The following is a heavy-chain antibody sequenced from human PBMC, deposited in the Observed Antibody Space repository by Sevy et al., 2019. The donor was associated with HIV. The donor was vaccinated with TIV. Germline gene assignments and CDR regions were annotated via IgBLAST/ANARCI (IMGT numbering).Heavy chain of an antibody. CDR3: ARGFMGAYYYYGMDV. Sequence: GESLKISCAASRLTFSSSSVNWVRQAPGKGLEWVSYISSSSTTIYYADSVKGRFTISRDNAKNSLYLQMNSLRDEDTAVYYCARGFMGAYYYYGMDVWGQGTTVTVSS. CDR2: ISSSSTTI. V-gene: IGHV3-48*02. J-gene: IGHJ6*02. D-gene: IGHD3-3*01. CDR1: RLTFSSSS.